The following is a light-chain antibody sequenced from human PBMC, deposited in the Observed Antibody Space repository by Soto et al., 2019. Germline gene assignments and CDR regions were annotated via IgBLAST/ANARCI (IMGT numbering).Light chain of an antibody. Sequence: EIQMTQSPSSVSASVGDRVTITCRASQGISSWLVWYQQKPGKAPKLLIYAASTLQSGVPSRFSGSGSGTDFTLTISSLQPEDFATYYCQQANSFPWTFGQGTKVEIK. J-gene: IGKJ1*01. CDR1: QGISSW. V-gene: IGKV1-12*01. CDR2: AAS. CDR3: QQANSFPWT.